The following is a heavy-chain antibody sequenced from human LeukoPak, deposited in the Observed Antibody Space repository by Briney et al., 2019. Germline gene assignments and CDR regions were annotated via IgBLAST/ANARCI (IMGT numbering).Heavy chain of an antibody. V-gene: IGHV3-7*02. J-gene: IGHJ4*02. CDR3: AIYSVNYSGFDY. Sequence: GGSLRLSCAASGFTFSNYWMSWVRQTPGKGLEWVATINQDGSDKYYVDSVKGRFTISRDNSKNSLYLQMNSLRAEDTAVYYCAIYSVNYSGFDYWGQGTLVTVSS. CDR2: INQDGSDK. D-gene: IGHD1-26*01. CDR1: GFTFSNYW.